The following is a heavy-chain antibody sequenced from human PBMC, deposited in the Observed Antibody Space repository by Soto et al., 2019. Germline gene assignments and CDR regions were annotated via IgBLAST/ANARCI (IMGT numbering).Heavy chain of an antibody. CDR2: IYHSGST. V-gene: IGHV4-59*08. D-gene: IGHD3-10*01. CDR1: GGSSSNHY. CDR3: ARQGFGELHGLVDV. J-gene: IGHJ6*02. Sequence: PSETLSLTCTVSGGSSSNHYCSWFRQPPGKGLEWIGYIYHSGSTSYNPSLKSRVTMSVDSSKNQFSLMLNSVTATDTAIYYCARQGFGELHGLVDVWGQGTTVTVSS.